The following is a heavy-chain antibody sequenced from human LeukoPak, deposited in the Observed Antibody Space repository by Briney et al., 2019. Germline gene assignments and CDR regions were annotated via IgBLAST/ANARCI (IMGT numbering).Heavy chain of an antibody. Sequence: ASVKVSCKASGFTFTSSAMQWVRQARGQRLKWIGWIVVGSGNTNYAQKFQERVTITRDMSTSTAYMELSSLRSEDTAVYYCAADPALGYCSGGSCYPRPDDAFDIWGQGTMVTVSS. CDR2: IVVGSGNT. V-gene: IGHV1-58*02. CDR1: GFTFTSSA. CDR3: AADPALGYCSGGSCYPRPDDAFDI. J-gene: IGHJ3*02. D-gene: IGHD2-15*01.